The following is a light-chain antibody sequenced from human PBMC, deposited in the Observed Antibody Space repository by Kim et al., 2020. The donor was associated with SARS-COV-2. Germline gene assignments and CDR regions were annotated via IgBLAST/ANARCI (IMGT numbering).Light chain of an antibody. CDR3: QQYERPPWT. CDR2: GAS. J-gene: IGKJ1*01. CDR1: QSVSSSY. Sequence: SQVERATLSCRASQSVSSSYIAWYQKKPGQAPRLLIYGASSGATGIPDRFRGSGSGTDFTLTISRLEPEDFAVYYCQQYERPPWTFGLGTKVDIK. V-gene: IGKV3-20*01.